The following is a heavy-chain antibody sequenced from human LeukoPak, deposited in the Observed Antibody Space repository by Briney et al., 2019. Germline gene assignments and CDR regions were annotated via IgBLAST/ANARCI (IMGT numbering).Heavy chain of an antibody. CDR2: ISYDGSNK. CDR1: GLTFSSYA. D-gene: IGHD5-24*01. J-gene: IGHJ4*02. Sequence: GGSLRLSCAASGLTFSSYAMHWIRQAPGKGLEWVAVISYDGSNKYYAASVKGRFTISRDNSKSTLSLQMNSLRAEDTAVYYCAKDRHPESWGQGALVTVSS. CDR3: AKDRHPES. V-gene: IGHV3-30-3*01.